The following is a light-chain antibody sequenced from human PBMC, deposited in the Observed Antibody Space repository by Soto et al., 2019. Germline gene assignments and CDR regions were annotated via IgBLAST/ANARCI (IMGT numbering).Light chain of an antibody. V-gene: IGKV3-20*01. Sequence: EVVLTQSPGTLSLSPGERATLSCRASQSVSRTYLAWYQQKPGQAPRLLIYDASNRATGIPDRFSGSGSGTDFALTISRLKPDDFAVYYCQEYGSSRTFGQGTKVEIK. J-gene: IGKJ1*01. CDR3: QEYGSSRT. CDR2: DAS. CDR1: QSVSRTY.